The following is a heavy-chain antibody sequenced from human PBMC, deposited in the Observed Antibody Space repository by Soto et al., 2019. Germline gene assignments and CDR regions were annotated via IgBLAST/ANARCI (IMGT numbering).Heavy chain of an antibody. J-gene: IGHJ2*01. CDR1: GGTFSSYA. CDR2: IIPIFGTA. CDR3: ARGAGDFRYWYFDL. Sequence: GASVKVSCKASGGTFSSYAISWVRQAPGQGLEWMGGIIPIFGTANYAQKFQGRVTITADESTSTAYMELSSLRSEDTAVYYCARGAGDFRYWYFDLWGRGTLVTVS. D-gene: IGHD1-26*01. V-gene: IGHV1-69*13.